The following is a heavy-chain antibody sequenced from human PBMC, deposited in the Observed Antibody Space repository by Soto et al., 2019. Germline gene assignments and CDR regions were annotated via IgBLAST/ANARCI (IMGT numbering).Heavy chain of an antibody. CDR1: GGSISSGGYS. Sequence: SETLSLTCAVSGGSISSGGYSWSWIRQPPGKGLEWIGYIYHSGSTYYNPSLKSRVTMSVDRSKNQFSLKLTSVTAADTAVYYCARAEGSTWHDWFDPWGQGTLVTVSS. V-gene: IGHV4-30-2*01. D-gene: IGHD6-13*01. CDR2: IYHSGST. CDR3: ARAEGSTWHDWFDP. J-gene: IGHJ5*02.